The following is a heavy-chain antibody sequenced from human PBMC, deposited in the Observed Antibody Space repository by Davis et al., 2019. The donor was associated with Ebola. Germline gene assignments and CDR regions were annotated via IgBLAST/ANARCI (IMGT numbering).Heavy chain of an antibody. D-gene: IGHD3-3*01. Sequence: GESLKISCEGSGYLFTTYWLGWVRQVPGKGLEWMGIIYPGDSDTKYSPSFQGQVTISADKSISTAYLQWSGLLASDTAIYYCAIDFDYWTTWGQGTLVTVSS. V-gene: IGHV5-51*01. J-gene: IGHJ5*02. CDR1: GYLFTTYW. CDR3: AIDFDYWTT. CDR2: IYPGDSDT.